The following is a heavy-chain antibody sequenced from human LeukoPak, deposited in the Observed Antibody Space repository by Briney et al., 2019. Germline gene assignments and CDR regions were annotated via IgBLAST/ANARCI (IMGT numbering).Heavy chain of an antibody. V-gene: IGHV3-23*01. CDR3: ANYRPGSSGYDSGY. CDR2: ISGSGGST. CDR1: GFTFSSYA. D-gene: IGHD5-12*01. Sequence: PGGSLRLSCAASGFTFSSYAMSWVRQASGKGLEWVSAISGSGGSTYYADSVKGRFTISRDNSKNTLYLQMNSLRAEDTAVYYCANYRPGSSGYDSGYWGQGTLVTVSS. J-gene: IGHJ4*02.